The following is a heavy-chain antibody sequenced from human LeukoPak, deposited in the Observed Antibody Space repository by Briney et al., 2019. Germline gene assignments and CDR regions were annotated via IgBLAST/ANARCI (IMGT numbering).Heavy chain of an antibody. CDR3: ARSDYNDYRGLGF. Sequence: ASVKVSCKASGYAFTSYHIHWMRQAPGQGLGWMGIIIPSSGSTTYAQKFQGRVTMTRDTSTSTVYTELSSLTSDDTAVYFCARSDYNDYRGLGFWGQGTLVTVSS. CDR2: IIPSSGST. J-gene: IGHJ4*02. V-gene: IGHV1-46*01. CDR1: GYAFTSYH. D-gene: IGHD4-11*01.